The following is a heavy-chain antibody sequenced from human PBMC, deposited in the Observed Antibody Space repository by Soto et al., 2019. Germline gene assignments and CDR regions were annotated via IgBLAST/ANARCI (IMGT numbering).Heavy chain of an antibody. D-gene: IGHD3-3*01. J-gene: IGHJ6*03. CDR2: MNPNSGNT. CDR1: GYTFTSYD. Sequence: GASVKVSCKASGYTFTSYDINWVRQATGQGLEWMGWMNPNSGNTGYAQKFQGRATMTRNTSISTAYMELSSLRSEDTAVYYCARGGPGGTIFGVVIVRPYYYMDVWGKGTTVTVSS. V-gene: IGHV1-8*01. CDR3: ARGGPGGTIFGVVIVRPYYYMDV.